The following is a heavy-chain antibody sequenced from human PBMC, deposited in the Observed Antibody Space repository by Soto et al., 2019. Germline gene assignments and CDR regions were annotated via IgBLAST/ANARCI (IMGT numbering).Heavy chain of an antibody. J-gene: IGHJ4*02. Sequence: PGGSLRLSCAASGFTFSSYAMSWVRQAPGKGPEWVSGISENGGTTHYADSVKGRFTTSRDNSKNTLHLLMNSLRADDTAVYYCATGFFGVILFDYWGQGTLVTVSS. CDR3: ATGFFGVILFDY. CDR2: ISENGGTT. CDR1: GFTFSSYA. V-gene: IGHV3-23*01. D-gene: IGHD3-16*01.